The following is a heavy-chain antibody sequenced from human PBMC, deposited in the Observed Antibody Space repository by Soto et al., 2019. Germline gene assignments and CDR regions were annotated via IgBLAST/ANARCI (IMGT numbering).Heavy chain of an antibody. D-gene: IGHD1-26*01. Sequence: EVQLLESGGGLVQPGGSLRLSCAASAFTFSSYAMSWVRQAPGKGLEWVSAISASGGSTYYADSVKGRFTISRDSSKNTLYLQMNSLRADDTAVYYRAKGSGNSVYNFDNWGQGTLVTVSS. V-gene: IGHV3-23*01. CDR2: ISASGGST. CDR3: AKGSGNSVYNFDN. CDR1: AFTFSSYA. J-gene: IGHJ4*02.